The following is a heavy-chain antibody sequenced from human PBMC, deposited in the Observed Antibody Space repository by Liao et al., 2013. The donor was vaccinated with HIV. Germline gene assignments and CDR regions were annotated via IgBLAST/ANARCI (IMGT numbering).Heavy chain of an antibody. Sequence: QVQLQESGSGLVKPSETLSLTCSVSGGSMSSYYWTWIRQPAGQGLEWIGQIYSSGHTTYNPSLKSRVTISVDTSKNQFSLKLSSVTAADTAVYYCARDRRAFDIWGQGTMVTVSS. CDR1: GGSMSSYY. V-gene: IGHV4-4*07. CDR2: IYSSGHT. J-gene: IGHJ3*02. CDR3: ARDRRAFDI.